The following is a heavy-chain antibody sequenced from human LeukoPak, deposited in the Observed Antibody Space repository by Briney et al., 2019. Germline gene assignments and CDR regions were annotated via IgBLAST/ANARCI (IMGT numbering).Heavy chain of an antibody. CDR3: ARVGDCSGGSCYATVDY. CDR1: GGSISSSSYY. CDR2: IYYSGST. J-gene: IGHJ4*02. Sequence: PSETLSLTCTVSGGSISSSSYYWGWIRQPPGKGLEWIGSIYYSGSTYYNPSLKSRVTISVDTSKNQFSLKLSSVTAADTAVYYCARVGDCSGGSCYATVDYWGQGTLVTVSS. D-gene: IGHD2-15*01. V-gene: IGHV4-39*07.